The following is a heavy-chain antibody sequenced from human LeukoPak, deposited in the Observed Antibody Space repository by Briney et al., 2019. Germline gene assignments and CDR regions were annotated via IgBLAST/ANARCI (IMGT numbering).Heavy chain of an antibody. CDR2: ISSSSSYI. V-gene: IGHV3-21*01. D-gene: IGHD3-10*01. CDR3: AREGGASGSYYPDY. Sequence: PGGSLRLSCAASGFTFSSYSMNWVRQAPGKGLEWVSSISSSSSYIYYADSVKGRFTISRDNAKNSLYLQMNSLRAEDTAVYYCAREGGASGSYYPDYWGQGTLVTVSS. J-gene: IGHJ4*02. CDR1: GFTFSSYS.